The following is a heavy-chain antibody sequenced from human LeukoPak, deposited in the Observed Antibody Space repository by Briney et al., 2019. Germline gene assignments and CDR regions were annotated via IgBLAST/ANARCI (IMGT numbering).Heavy chain of an antibody. D-gene: IGHD3-3*02. V-gene: IGHV3-21*01. CDR3: ARDQHSWFLGSIYY. CDR1: GFTFSSYS. Sequence: GGSLRLSCAASGFTFSSYSINWVRQAPGQGLEWVSSISSSSSFTYYADSVKGRFTISRDNAKNSLYLQMNSLRAEDTAVYFCARDQHSWFLGSIYYWGQGTLVTVSS. J-gene: IGHJ4*02. CDR2: ISSSSSFT.